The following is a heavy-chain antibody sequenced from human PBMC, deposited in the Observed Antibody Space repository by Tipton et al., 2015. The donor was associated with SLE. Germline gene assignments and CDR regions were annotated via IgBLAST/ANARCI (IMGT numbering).Heavy chain of an antibody. CDR3: AKDQGGATIPEYFQH. Sequence: SLRLSCAASGFTFSSYAMSWVRQAPGKGLEWVSAISGSGGSTYYADSVKGRFTISRDNSKNTLYLQMNSLRAEDTAVYYCAKDQGGATIPEYFQHWGQGTLVTVSS. J-gene: IGHJ1*01. CDR2: ISGSGGST. D-gene: IGHD1-26*01. V-gene: IGHV3-23*01. CDR1: GFTFSSYA.